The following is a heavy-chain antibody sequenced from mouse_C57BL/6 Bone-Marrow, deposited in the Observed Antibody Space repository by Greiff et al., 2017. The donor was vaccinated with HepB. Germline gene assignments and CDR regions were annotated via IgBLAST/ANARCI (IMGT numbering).Heavy chain of an antibody. D-gene: IGHD1-3*01. V-gene: IGHV5-4*01. CDR3: AREELTYYAMDY. Sequence: DVQLVESGGGLVKPGGSLKLSCAASGFTFSSYAMSWVRQTPEKRLEWVATISDGGSYTYYPDNVKGRFTISRDNAKNNLYLQMSHLKSEDTAMYYCAREELTYYAMDYWGQGTSVTVSS. CDR2: ISDGGSYT. J-gene: IGHJ4*01. CDR1: GFTFSSYA.